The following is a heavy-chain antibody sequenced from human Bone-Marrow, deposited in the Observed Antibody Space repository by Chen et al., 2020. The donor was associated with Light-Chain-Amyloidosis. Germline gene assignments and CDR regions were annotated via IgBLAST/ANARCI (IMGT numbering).Heavy chain of an antibody. CDR1: GVSTINSREFY. V-gene: IGHV4-39*07. J-gene: IGHJ3*01. Sequence: QLQESGPGLVQPSKTLALTCTVSGVSTINSREFYWGWMRQSPGKGLEWIGSIFYDDITYYNPSLKSRVTLSKDPSNNRISQRLRSVTAGDTAMYYCARGPSEVNWGVVQSASVFNFWGQGTMLTVS. D-gene: IGHD7-27*01. CDR2: IFYDDIT. CDR3: ARGPSEVNWGVVQSASVFNF.